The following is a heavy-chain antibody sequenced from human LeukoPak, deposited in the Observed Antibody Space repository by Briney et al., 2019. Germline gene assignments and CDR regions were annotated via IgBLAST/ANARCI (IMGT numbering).Heavy chain of an antibody. D-gene: IGHD6-19*01. J-gene: IGHJ5*02. CDR2: ISYDGSNK. CDR1: GFTFSSYA. V-gene: IGHV3-30-3*01. Sequence: GGSLRLSCAASGFTFSSYATHWVRQAPGKGLEWVAVISYDGSNKYYADSVKGRFTISRDNSKNALYLQMNSLGAEDTAVYYCARDREGSGWYCFDPWGQGTLVTVSS. CDR3: ARDREGSGWYCFDP.